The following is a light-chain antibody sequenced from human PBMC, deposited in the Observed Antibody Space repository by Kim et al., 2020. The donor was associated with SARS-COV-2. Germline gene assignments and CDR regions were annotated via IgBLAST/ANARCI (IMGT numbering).Light chain of an antibody. CDR2: DAS. V-gene: IGKV1-33*01. J-gene: IGKJ2*01. CDR1: HDISNY. Sequence: STGDRVTITCQASHDISNYLNWYQQKPGKAPKLLIYDASKLETGVPSRFSGSGSGTDFTFTISSLQPEDFATYYCQQYDTNPSYTFGQGTKVDIK. CDR3: QQYDTNPSYT.